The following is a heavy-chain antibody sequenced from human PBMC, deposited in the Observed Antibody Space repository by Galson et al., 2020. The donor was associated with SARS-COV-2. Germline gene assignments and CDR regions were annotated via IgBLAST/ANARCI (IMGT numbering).Heavy chain of an antibody. CDR1: GFTFSNYT. CDR3: AREGGGSDY. CDR2: ISSDSSSK. Sequence: GGSLSLSCTASGFTFSNYTMNWVRQAPGKGLEWVSSISSDSSSKYYADSVKGRFTISRDNAKNSLSLQMNSLRADDTAVYYCAREGGGSDYWGQGTLVTVSP. V-gene: IGHV3-21*03. D-gene: IGHD1-26*01. J-gene: IGHJ4*02.